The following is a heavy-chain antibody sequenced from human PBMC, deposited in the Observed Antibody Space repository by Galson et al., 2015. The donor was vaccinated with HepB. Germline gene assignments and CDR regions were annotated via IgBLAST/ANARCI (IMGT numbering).Heavy chain of an antibody. CDR2: FDPEDGET. Sequence: SVKVSCKVSGYTLTELSMHWVRQAPGKGLEWMGGFDPEDGETIYAQKFQGRVTMTEDTSTDTAYMELSSLRSEDTAVYYCATGNLLWFASLDYWGQGTLVTVSS. CDR3: ATGNLLWFASLDY. J-gene: IGHJ4*02. V-gene: IGHV1-24*01. D-gene: IGHD3-10*01. CDR1: GYTLTELS.